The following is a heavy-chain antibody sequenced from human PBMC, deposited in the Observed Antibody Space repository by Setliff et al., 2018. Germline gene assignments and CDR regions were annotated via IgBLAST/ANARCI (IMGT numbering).Heavy chain of an antibody. CDR3: ARDEGSSYFYGMDV. CDR1: GASISSSSYY. Sequence: SETLSLTCTVSGASISSSSYYWSWIRQPPGKGLEWIGYIYYSGSTNYNPSLKSRVTISVDTSKNQFSLKLSSVTAADTAVYYCARDEGSSYFYGMDVWGQGTTVTVSS. V-gene: IGHV4-61*01. J-gene: IGHJ6*02. CDR2: IYYSGST. D-gene: IGHD6-13*01.